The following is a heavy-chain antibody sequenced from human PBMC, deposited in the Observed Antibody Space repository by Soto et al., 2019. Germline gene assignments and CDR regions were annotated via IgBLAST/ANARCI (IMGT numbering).Heavy chain of an antibody. Sequence: QLQLRESGPGLVKPSETLSLTCTVSGGSIISNNHYWGWIRQPPGKGLAWIGNIYYSGTTYYNPSLKSRVTMSVDTSKGQFSLKLSSMTVADTAVYFCARRSTISRGFDYWGQGTLVTVSS. CDR2: IYYSGTT. J-gene: IGHJ4*02. D-gene: IGHD3-9*01. CDR1: GGSIISNNHY. V-gene: IGHV4-39*01. CDR3: ARRSTISRGFDY.